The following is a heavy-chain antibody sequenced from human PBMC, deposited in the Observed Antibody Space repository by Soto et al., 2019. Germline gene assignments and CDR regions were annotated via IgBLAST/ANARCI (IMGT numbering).Heavy chain of an antibody. D-gene: IGHD1-26*01. CDR2: ISYDGSNK. V-gene: IGHV3-30*03. CDR1: GFTFSSYG. Sequence: QVQLVESGGGVVQPGRSLRLSCAASGFTFSSYGMHWVRQAPGKGLEWVAVISYDGSNKYYADSVKGRFTISRDNSKNTLYLQMNSLRAEDTAVYYFARSPYSVSYLAYFDYWGQGILVTVSS. J-gene: IGHJ4*02. CDR3: ARSPYSVSYLAYFDY.